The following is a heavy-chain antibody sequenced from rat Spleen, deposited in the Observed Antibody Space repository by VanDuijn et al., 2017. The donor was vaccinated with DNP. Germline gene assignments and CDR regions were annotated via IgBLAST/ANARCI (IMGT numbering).Heavy chain of an antibody. CDR1: GFTFSNYY. CDR2: ISTSGSRT. CDR3: ARTYSNYGNWFPY. J-gene: IGHJ3*01. D-gene: IGHD1-2*01. V-gene: IGHV5-7*01. Sequence: EVQLVESGGGLVRPGRSLKLSCAASGFTFSNYYMAWVRQAPKKGLEWVATISTSGSRTYYPDSVTGRFTISRDNAKTTLYLQMDSLRSEDTATFYCARTYSNYGNWFPYWGQGTLVTVSS.